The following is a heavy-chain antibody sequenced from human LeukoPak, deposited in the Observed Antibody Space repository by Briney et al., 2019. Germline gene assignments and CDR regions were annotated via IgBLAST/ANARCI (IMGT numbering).Heavy chain of an antibody. CDR3: ARLPNSGSYLGHLDI. CDR2: IYYSGST. D-gene: IGHD1-26*01. V-gene: IGHV4-39*01. J-gene: IGHJ3*02. CDR1: GGSISSNSYY. Sequence: SETLSPTCTVSGGSISSNSYYWGWIRQPPGKGLDWIGSIYYSGSTYYNPSLKSRVTISVDTSKNQFSLKLSSVTAADTAMYYCARLPNSGSYLGHLDIWGQGTMVTVSS.